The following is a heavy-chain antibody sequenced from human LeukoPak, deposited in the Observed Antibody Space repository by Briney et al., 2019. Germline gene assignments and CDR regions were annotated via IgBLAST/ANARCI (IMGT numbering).Heavy chain of an antibody. CDR1: GFTFRTYD. CDR3: AKERLGATTPNPDY. J-gene: IGHJ4*02. D-gene: IGHD1-26*01. V-gene: IGHV3-30*18. Sequence: GGSLTLSCAASGFTFRTYDMHWVRQAPGKGLEWVAVISSDGSDKYYTDSVKGRFTISRDNSKNTLYLQMSSLRADDTALYYCAKERLGATTPNPDYWGQGTLVTVSS. CDR2: ISSDGSDK.